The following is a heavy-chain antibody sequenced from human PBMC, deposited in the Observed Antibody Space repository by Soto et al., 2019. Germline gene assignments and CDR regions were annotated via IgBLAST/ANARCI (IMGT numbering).Heavy chain of an antibody. CDR2: VHPGSGSA. Sequence: QVQLVQSGADVKKPGASVKVSCKASGYTFSKFFIHWVRQAPGQGLEWLGFVHPGSGSATYAQKSXXRXXMTRDTSMSTVYLELSRLRSEDTAMYYCARDSEGTSSLTHYWGQGTLVTVSS. CDR3: ARDSEGTSSLTHY. J-gene: IGHJ4*02. CDR1: GYTFSKFF. D-gene: IGHD6-6*01. V-gene: IGHV1-46*01.